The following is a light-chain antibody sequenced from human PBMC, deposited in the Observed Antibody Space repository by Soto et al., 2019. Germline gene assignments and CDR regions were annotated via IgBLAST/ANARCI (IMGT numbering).Light chain of an antibody. CDR3: SSYTSSATHG. V-gene: IGLV2-14*03. J-gene: IGLJ1*01. CDR1: SNDIGSSDY. Sequence: QSVLTQPASVSGSPGQSITISCTGASNDIGSSDYVYWHQQHPGKAPKLMLYDVHNRPSGVSNRFSCSKSGNTASLTISGLQAEDEADYYCSSYTSSATHGFGTGTKLTVL. CDR2: DVH.